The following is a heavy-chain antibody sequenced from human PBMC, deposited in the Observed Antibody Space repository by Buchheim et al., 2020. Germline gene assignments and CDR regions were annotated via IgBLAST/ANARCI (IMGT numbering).Heavy chain of an antibody. J-gene: IGHJ3*02. CDR2: IRGSSSTI. CDR1: GFTFSSYS. D-gene: IGHD3-22*01. Sequence: EVQLVESGGGLVQPGGSLRLSCAASGFTFSSYSMNWVRQAPGKGLEWVSYIRGSSSTIYYADSVKGRFTISRDNAKRSLFLQMNSLRAEDTAVYYCASNYDSSGYYGAFDIWGQGT. CDR3: ASNYDSSGYYGAFDI. V-gene: IGHV3-48*01.